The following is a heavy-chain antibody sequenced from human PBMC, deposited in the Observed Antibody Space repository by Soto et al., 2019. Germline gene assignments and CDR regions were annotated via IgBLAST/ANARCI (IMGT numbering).Heavy chain of an antibody. CDR1: EFTFTDYW. Sequence: EVHVVESGGGLAQPGGSLRLSCAASEFTFTDYWMHWVRQAPGKGLVWVSRIRGDGNSINYADFVRGRFTISRDNAKNTLYLQMSSLRVEAAAVYYCARGVRGHYGFDVWGQGTMVTVSS. V-gene: IGHV3-74*01. CDR2: IRGDGNSI. CDR3: ARGVRGHYGFDV. D-gene: IGHD3-10*01. J-gene: IGHJ3*01.